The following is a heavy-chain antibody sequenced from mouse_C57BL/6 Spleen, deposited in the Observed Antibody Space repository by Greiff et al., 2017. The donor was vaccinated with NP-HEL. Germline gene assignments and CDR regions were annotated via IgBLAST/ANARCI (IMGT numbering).Heavy chain of an antibody. D-gene: IGHD2-5*01. CDR1: GYTFTSYW. CDR2: IDPSDSYT. J-gene: IGHJ2*01. CDR3: ARGYSNYLFDY. V-gene: IGHV1-50*01. Sequence: QVQLQQPGAELVKPGASVKLSCKASGYTFTSYWMQWVKQRPGQGLEWIGEIDPSDSYTNYNQKFKGKATLTVDTSSSTAYMQLSSLTSEDSAVYYGARGYSNYLFDYWGKGTTLTVSS.